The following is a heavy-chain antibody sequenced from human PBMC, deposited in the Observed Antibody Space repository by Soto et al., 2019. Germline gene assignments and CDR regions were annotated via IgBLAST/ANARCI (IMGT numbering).Heavy chain of an antibody. Sequence: SGPTLVKPTQTLTLTCTFSGFSLSTSGMCVSWIRQPPGKALEWLARIDWDDDKYYSTSLKTRLTISKDTSKNQVVLTMTNMDPVDTATYYCARQYSSSWYNPDYYYYYMDVWGKGTTVTVSS. J-gene: IGHJ6*03. CDR1: GFSLSTSGMC. CDR3: ARQYSSSWYNPDYYYYYMDV. CDR2: IDWDDDK. D-gene: IGHD6-13*01. V-gene: IGHV2-70*11.